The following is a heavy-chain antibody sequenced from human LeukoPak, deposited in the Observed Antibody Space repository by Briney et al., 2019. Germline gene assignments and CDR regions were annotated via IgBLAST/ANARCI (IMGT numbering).Heavy chain of an antibody. CDR1: GGSINSGAYY. V-gene: IGHV4-31*03. CDR2: IYYSGST. CDR3: AREYGGNLDY. Sequence: SETLSLTCTVSGGSINSGAYYWTWIRQHPGKGLEWIGYIYYSGSTYYNPSLKSRVTISVDTSKNQFSLKLSSVTAADAAVYYCAREYGGNLDYWGQGTLVTVSS. D-gene: IGHD4-23*01. J-gene: IGHJ4*02.